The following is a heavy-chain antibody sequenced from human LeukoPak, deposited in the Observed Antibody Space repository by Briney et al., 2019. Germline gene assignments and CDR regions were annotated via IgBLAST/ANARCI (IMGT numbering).Heavy chain of an antibody. Sequence: SETLSLTCTVSGGSISSYYWSWIRQPPGKGLEWIGYIYYSGSTNYNPSLKSRVTISVDTSKNQFSLKLSSVTPEDTAVYYCARENGPDFWTPKTLDVWGKGTTVTVSS. CDR2: IYYSGST. CDR3: ARENGPDFWTPKTLDV. D-gene: IGHD3/OR15-3a*01. CDR1: GGSISSYY. J-gene: IGHJ6*04. V-gene: IGHV4-59*01.